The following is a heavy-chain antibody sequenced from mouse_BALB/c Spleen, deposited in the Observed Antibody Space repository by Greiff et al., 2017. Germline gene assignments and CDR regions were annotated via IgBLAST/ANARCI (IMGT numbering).Heavy chain of an antibody. J-gene: IGHJ3*01. V-gene: IGHV1-80*01. CDR2: IYPGDGDT. Sequence: VQLQQSGAELVRPGSSVKISCKASGYAFSSYWMNWVKQRPGQGLEWIGQIYPGDGDTNYNGKFKGKATLTADKSSSTAYMQLSSLTSEDSAVYFCASNHSFAYWGQGTLVTVSA. CDR3: ASNHSFAY. CDR1: GYAFSSYW.